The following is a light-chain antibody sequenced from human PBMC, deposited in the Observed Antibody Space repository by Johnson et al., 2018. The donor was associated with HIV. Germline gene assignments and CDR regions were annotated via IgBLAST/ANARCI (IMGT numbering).Light chain of an antibody. Sequence: QSVLTQPPSVSAAPGQKVTSSCSGSSSNIGNNYVSWYQQLPGTAPKLLIYDNNKRPSGIPDRFSASKSGTSATLGITGLQTGDEADYYCGTWDSSLSAGGVFGTGTRVTVL. CDR2: DNN. CDR1: SSNIGNNY. CDR3: GTWDSSLSAGGV. V-gene: IGLV1-51*01. J-gene: IGLJ1*01.